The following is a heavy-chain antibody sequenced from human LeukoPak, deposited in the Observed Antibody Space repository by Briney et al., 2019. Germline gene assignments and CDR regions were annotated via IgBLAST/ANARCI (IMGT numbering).Heavy chain of an antibody. CDR1: GYTFTSYD. CDR3: ARAGYSSGWQDY. CDR2: MNPNSGNT. D-gene: IGHD6-19*01. V-gene: IGHV1-8*01. J-gene: IGHJ4*02. Sequence: ASVKVSCKASGYTFTSYDINWVRQASGQGLEWMGWMNPNSGNTGYAQKFQGRVTMTRNTSISTAYMELSSLRSEDTAVYYCARAGYSSGWQDYWGQGTLVTVSS.